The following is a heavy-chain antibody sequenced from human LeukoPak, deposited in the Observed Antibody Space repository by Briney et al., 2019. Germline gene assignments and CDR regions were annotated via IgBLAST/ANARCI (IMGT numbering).Heavy chain of an antibody. CDR3: ARGGYPYYYYYMDV. V-gene: IGHV4-59*01. J-gene: IGHJ6*03. CDR1: GGSIRSYY. Sequence: SETLSLTCTVSGGSIRSYYWSWIRQPPGKGLEWIGYIYYSGSTNYNPSLKSRVTISVDTSKNQFSLKLSSVTAADTAVYYCARGGYPYYYYYMDVWGKGTTVTVSS. CDR2: IYYSGST. D-gene: IGHD3-22*01.